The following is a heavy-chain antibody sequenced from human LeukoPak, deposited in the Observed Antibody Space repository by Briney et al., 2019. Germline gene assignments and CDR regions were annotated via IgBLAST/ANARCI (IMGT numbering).Heavy chain of an antibody. CDR2: INAGNGNT. Sequence: ASVKVSCKASGYTFTSYAMHWVRQAPGQRLEWMGWINAGNGNTKYSQKFQGRVTITRDTSPSTAYMELSSLRSEDTAVYYCARDLRKYSSSWYYYYYGMDVWGQGTTVTVSS. D-gene: IGHD6-13*01. V-gene: IGHV1-3*01. J-gene: IGHJ6*02. CDR1: GYTFTSYA. CDR3: ARDLRKYSSSWYYYYYGMDV.